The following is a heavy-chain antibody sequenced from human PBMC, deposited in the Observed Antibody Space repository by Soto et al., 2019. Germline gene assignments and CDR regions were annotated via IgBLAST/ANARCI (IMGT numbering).Heavy chain of an antibody. CDR3: ARDFED. CDR2: INSDGSST. CDR1: GFSFSTFW. J-gene: IGHJ4*02. V-gene: IGHV3-74*01. Sequence: EVQLVESGGGLVQPGGSLRLSCEASGFSFSTFWMHWVRQAPGKGLVWVSRINSDGSSTYYADSVKGRVTISRDNAKNTLYLQLNSLRPEDTVVYYSARDFEDWGQGTLVTVSS.